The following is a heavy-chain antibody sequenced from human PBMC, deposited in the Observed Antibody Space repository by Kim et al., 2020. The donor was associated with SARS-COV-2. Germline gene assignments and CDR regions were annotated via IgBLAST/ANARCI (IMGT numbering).Heavy chain of an antibody. CDR3: ARGVPAAGTRWFDP. D-gene: IGHD6-13*01. V-gene: IGHV4-34*01. Sequence: NPPLNTRVPISVDTSKNQFSLKLSSVTAADTAVYFWARGVPAAGTRWFDPWGQGTLVTVSS. J-gene: IGHJ5*02.